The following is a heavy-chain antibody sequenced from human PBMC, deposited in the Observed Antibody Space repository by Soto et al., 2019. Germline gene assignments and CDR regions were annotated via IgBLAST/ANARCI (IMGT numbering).Heavy chain of an antibody. CDR1: GFTFSSYA. CDR3: ARHLTQATTEFDY. D-gene: IGHD5-12*01. CDR2: ISYDGSNK. Sequence: GGSLRLSCAASGFTFSSYAMHWVRQAPGKGLEWVAVISYDGSNKYYADSVKGRFTISRDNSKSTLYLQMNSLRAEDTAVYYCARHLTQATTEFDYWGQGTLVTVSS. J-gene: IGHJ4*02. V-gene: IGHV3-30-3*01.